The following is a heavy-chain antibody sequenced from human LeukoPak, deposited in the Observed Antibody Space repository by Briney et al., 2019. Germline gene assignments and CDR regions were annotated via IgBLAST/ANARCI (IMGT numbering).Heavy chain of an antibody. V-gene: IGHV4-34*01. CDR3: ARAGGSGLIDY. J-gene: IGHJ4*02. CDR1: GGSFSGYF. CDR2: INHSGST. D-gene: IGHD6-25*01. Sequence: SETLSLTCVVYGGSFSGYFWSWIRQPPGKGLEWIGEINHSGSTNYNPSPKSRVTISVDTSKNQFSLKLTSVTAADTAVYYCARAGGSGLIDYWGQGTLVTVSS.